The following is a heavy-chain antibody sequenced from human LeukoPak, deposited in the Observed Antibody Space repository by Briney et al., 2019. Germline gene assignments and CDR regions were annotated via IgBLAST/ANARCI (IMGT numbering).Heavy chain of an antibody. CDR3: AKAPSGHYYYYMDV. D-gene: IGHD1-26*01. J-gene: IGHJ6*03. Sequence: GGSLRLSCTASGFTFTKYGMHWVRQAPGKGLEWVVFIRHDESKEFYADSVKGRFTISRDTSKNMVYLQMNSLRADDTAVYYCAKAPSGHYYYYMDVWGKGTTVTVSS. V-gene: IGHV3-30*02. CDR1: GFTFTKYG. CDR2: IRHDESKE.